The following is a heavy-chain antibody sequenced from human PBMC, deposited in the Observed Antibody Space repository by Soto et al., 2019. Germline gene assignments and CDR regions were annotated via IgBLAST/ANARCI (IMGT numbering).Heavy chain of an antibody. D-gene: IGHD3-10*01. Sequence: EVQLLESGGGLVQPGGSLRLSCAASGFTFSSYAMSWVRQAPGKGLEWVSAISGSGGSTYYADSVKGRFTISRDNPTNTLYLQMNSLRAEDTAVYYCAKGMVWFGAGMDVWGQGTTVTVSS. J-gene: IGHJ6*02. V-gene: IGHV3-23*01. CDR2: ISGSGGST. CDR1: GFTFSSYA. CDR3: AKGMVWFGAGMDV.